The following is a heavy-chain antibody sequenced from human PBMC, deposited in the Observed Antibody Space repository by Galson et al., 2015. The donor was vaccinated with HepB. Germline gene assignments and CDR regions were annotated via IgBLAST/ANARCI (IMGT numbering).Heavy chain of an antibody. J-gene: IGHJ5*02. CDR3: ARSSDFWGGYPNWFDP. CDR1: GGSISSYY. D-gene: IGHD3-3*01. CDR2: IYYSGST. Sequence: TLSLTCTVSGGSISSYYWSWIRQPPGKGLEWIGYIYYSGSTNYNPSLKSRVTISVDTSKNQFSLKLSSVTAADTAVYYCARSSDFWGGYPNWFDPWGQGTLVTISS. V-gene: IGHV4-59*01.